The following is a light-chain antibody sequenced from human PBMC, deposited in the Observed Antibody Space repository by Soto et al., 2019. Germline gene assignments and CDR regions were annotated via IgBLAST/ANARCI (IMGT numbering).Light chain of an antibody. Sequence: QSALTQPASVSGSPGQSITIACTGTSNDVGANNDVSWYQHHPGKAPKILIYEARNRPSGGSNRFSGSKSGNTASLTISGLQAEDEADYYCTSYTSTSTLVFGGGTKLTVL. CDR2: EAR. V-gene: IGLV2-14*01. J-gene: IGLJ2*01. CDR1: SNDVGANND. CDR3: TSYTSTSTLV.